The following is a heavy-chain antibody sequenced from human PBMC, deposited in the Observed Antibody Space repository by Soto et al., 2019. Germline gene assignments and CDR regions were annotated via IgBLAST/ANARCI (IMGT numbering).Heavy chain of an antibody. D-gene: IGHD2-2*01. CDR3: ARGVEDIVVVPAGNYYFDY. V-gene: IGHV4-34*01. Sequence: SETLSLTCAVYGGSFSGYYWRWIRQPPGKGLEWIGEINHSGSTNYNPSLKSRVTISVDTSKNQFSLKLSSVTAADTAVYYCARGVEDIVVVPAGNYYFDYWGQGTLVTVSS. J-gene: IGHJ4*02. CDR2: INHSGST. CDR1: GGSFSGYY.